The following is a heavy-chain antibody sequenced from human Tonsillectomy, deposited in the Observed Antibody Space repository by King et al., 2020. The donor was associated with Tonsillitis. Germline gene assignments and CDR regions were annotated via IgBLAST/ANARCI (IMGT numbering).Heavy chain of an antibody. D-gene: IGHD3-10*01. V-gene: IGHV4-34*01. CDR1: GGSFSGNY. Sequence: VQLQQWGAGLLKPSETLSLTCAVYGGSFSGNYWSLIRQPPGKGLEWIGEINHSGSTNYNPSLNSRVTISVDTSKNHFSLKLSSVTAADPAVYYCATYYSGRGYWGQGTLVTVSS. CDR3: ATYYSGRGY. J-gene: IGHJ4*02. CDR2: INHSGST.